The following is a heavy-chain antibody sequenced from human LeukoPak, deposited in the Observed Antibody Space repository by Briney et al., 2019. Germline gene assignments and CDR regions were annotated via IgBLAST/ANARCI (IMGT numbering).Heavy chain of an antibody. D-gene: IGHD1-26*01. CDR1: GGSFSGYY. CDR3: ASAEGGRNAPMRTQFDP. V-gene: IGHV4-34*01. Sequence: SETLSLTCAVYGGSFSGYYWSWIRQPPGKGLEWIGEINHSGSTNYNPSLKSRVTISVDTSKNQFSLKLSSVTAADTAVYYCASAEGGRNAPMRTQFDPWGQGTLVTVSS. CDR2: INHSGST. J-gene: IGHJ5*02.